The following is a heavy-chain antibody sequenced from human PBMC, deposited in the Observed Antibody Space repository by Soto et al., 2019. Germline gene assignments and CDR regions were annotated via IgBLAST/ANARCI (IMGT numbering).Heavy chain of an antibody. D-gene: IGHD3-10*01. Sequence: SETLSLTCTVSGGSISSYYWSWIRQPPGKGLEWIGYIYYSGSTNYNPSLKSRVTLSVDTSKNQFSLKLSSVTAADTAVYYCARDSVSFGRYYYYYGMDVWGQGTTVTVSS. CDR1: GGSISSYY. CDR2: IYYSGST. J-gene: IGHJ6*02. V-gene: IGHV4-59*01. CDR3: ARDSVSFGRYYYYYGMDV.